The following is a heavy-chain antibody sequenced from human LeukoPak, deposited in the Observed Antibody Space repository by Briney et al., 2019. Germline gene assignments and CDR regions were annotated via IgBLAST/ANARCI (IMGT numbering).Heavy chain of an antibody. CDR3: ARDPIAAVRFDY. Sequence: GGSLRLSCAASGFTFTSYGMHWVRQAPGKGLEWVAVIWYDGSNKYCADSVKGRFTISRDNSKNTLYLQMNSLRAEDTAVYYCARDPIAAVRFDYWGQGTLVTVSS. J-gene: IGHJ4*02. D-gene: IGHD6-13*01. CDR1: GFTFTSYG. V-gene: IGHV3-33*01. CDR2: IWYDGSNK.